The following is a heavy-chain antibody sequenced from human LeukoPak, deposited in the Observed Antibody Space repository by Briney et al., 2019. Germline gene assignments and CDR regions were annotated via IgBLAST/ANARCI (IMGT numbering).Heavy chain of an antibody. V-gene: IGHV3-23*01. CDR1: GFTFSSYS. CDR3: ASDYFLDY. CDR2: TSDSGART. D-gene: IGHD6-25*01. J-gene: IGHJ4*02. Sequence: GGSLRLSCAASGFTFSSYSMNWVRQAPGKGLEWVSTTSDSGARTNYADSAKGRFTISRDNSMNTLYLQMNSLRADDTAVYYCASDYFLDYWGQGTLVTVSS.